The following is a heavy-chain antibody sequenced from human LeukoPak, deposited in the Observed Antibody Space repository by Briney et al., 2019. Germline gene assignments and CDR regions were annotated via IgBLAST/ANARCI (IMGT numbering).Heavy chain of an antibody. CDR1: GGSISSYY. CDR2: IYYSGST. V-gene: IGHV4-59*01. Sequence: SETLCLTCTVSGGSISSYYRSWIRQPPGKGLGWIGYIYYSGSTNYNPSPQRRVTISVDKSKKQFSLKLSSVTAAGPAVYYCARGRDSSGYYPFVCWGEGTLVSDCS. D-gene: IGHD3-22*01. J-gene: IGHJ4*02. CDR3: ARGRDSSGYYPFVC.